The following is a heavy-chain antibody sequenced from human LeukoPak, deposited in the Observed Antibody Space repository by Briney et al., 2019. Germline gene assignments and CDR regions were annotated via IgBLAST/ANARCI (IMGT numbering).Heavy chain of an antibody. Sequence: GRSLRLSCVVSGILFDHYAMHWVRQAPGKGLEWVAGINRDSGAKGHADSVKGRFTISRDNAKNSLYLEMNSLRAEDMALYYCVKEIKVREFSTSGALEIWGQGTMVTVSS. CDR3: VKEIKVREFSTSGALEI. CDR2: INRDSGAK. V-gene: IGHV3-9*03. J-gene: IGHJ3*02. CDR1: GILFDHYA. D-gene: IGHD2-2*01.